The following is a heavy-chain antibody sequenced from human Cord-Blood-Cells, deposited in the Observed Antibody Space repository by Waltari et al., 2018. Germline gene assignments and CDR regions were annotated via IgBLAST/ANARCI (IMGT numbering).Heavy chain of an antibody. CDR3: ATDAAPRMGPILFDY. CDR1: GYTLTELS. Sequence: QVQLVQSGAEVKKPGASVKVSCKVSGYTLTELSMHWVRQSPGKGLEWVGGCDPAESKTIYAQKIQGRVTMTEDTSTDTAYMELSSLRSEDTAVYYCATDAAPRMGPILFDYWGQGTLVTVSS. V-gene: IGHV1-24*01. D-gene: IGHD3-16*01. J-gene: IGHJ4*02. CDR2: CDPAESKT.